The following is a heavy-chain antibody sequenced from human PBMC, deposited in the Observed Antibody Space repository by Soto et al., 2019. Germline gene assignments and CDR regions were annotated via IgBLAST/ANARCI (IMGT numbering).Heavy chain of an antibody. CDR3: ARDKVTGLFDY. V-gene: IGHV4-34*01. CDR2: INHSGST. Sequence: QVQLQQWGAGLLKPSETLSLTCAVYGGSFSGYYWTWIRQPPGTGQEWIGEINHSGSTNYNPSLKSRVTITGDTSESQFSLKLTSVTAADTAVYYCARDKVTGLFDYWGQGTLVTVSS. CDR1: GGSFSGYY. D-gene: IGHD2-8*02. J-gene: IGHJ4*02.